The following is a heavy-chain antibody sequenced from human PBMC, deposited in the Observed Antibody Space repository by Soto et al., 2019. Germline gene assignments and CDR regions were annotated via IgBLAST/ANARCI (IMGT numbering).Heavy chain of an antibody. J-gene: IGHJ6*02. D-gene: IGHD3-16*02. Sequence: GGSLRLSCAASGFTFSSYDMHWVRQATGKGLEWVSAIGTAGDTYYPGSVKGRFTISRENAKNSLYLQMNSLRAGDMAVYYCARGGGSYRQHYYGMDVWGQGTTVTVSS. CDR2: IGTAGDT. CDR3: ARGGGSYRQHYYGMDV. V-gene: IGHV3-13*04. CDR1: GFTFSSYD.